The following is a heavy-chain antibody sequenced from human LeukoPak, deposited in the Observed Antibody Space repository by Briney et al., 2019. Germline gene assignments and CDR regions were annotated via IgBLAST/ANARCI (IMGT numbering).Heavy chain of an antibody. CDR2: ISGSGGST. CDR1: GFTFSSYA. CDR3: TKDIVVVPAAPIPYNWFDP. D-gene: IGHD2-2*01. V-gene: IGHV3-23*01. J-gene: IGHJ5*02. Sequence: GGSLRLSCAASGFTFSSYAMSWVRQAPGKGLEWVSAISGSGGSTYYADSVKGRFTISRDNSKNTLYLQMNSLKTEDTAVYYCTKDIVVVPAAPIPYNWFDPWGQGTLVTVSS.